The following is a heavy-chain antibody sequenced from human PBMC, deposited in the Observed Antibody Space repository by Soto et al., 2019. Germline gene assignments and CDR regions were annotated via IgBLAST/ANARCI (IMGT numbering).Heavy chain of an antibody. CDR1: GYTFTSYW. J-gene: IGHJ5*02. CDR2: IDPSDSYT. V-gene: IGHV5-10-1*01. D-gene: IGHD6-19*01. CDR3: AKHQWLAPFDP. Sequence: GXSLKISCKGSGYTFTSYWISWVRQMPGKGLEWMGRIDPSDSYTDYSPSFQGHVTISADKSISTAYLQWSNLKASDTAMYYCAKHQWLAPFDPWGQGTLVTVSS.